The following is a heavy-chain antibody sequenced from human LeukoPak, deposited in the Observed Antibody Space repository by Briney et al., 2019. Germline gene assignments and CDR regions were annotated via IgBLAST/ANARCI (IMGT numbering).Heavy chain of an antibody. CDR1: GGSFSGYY. CDR2: INHSGST. D-gene: IGHD5-12*01. V-gene: IGHV4-34*01. Sequence: SETLSLTCAVYGGSFSGYYWSWIRQPPGKGLEWIGEINHSGSTNYNPSLKSRVTISVDTSKNQFSLKLSSVTAADTAVYYCARAGGYVQDRYMDVWGKGTTVTVSS. CDR3: ARAGGYVQDRYMDV. J-gene: IGHJ6*03.